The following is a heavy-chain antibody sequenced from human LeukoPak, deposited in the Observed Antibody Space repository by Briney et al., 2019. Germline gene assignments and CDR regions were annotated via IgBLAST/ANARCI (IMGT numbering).Heavy chain of an antibody. Sequence: GGSLRLSCAASGFTFSSYAMHWVRQAPGKGLEWVAVISYDGSNKYYADSVKGRFTISRDNSKNTLYLQMNSLRAEDTAVYYCARAYGYSSSWPIDYWGQGTLVTVSS. CDR2: ISYDGSNK. CDR1: GFTFSSYA. J-gene: IGHJ4*02. CDR3: ARAYGYSSSWPIDY. D-gene: IGHD6-13*01. V-gene: IGHV3-30*14.